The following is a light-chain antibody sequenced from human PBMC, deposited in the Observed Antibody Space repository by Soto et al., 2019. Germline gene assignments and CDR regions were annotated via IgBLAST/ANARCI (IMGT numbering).Light chain of an antibody. J-gene: IGKJ3*01. CDR3: QQTYSIPLT. CDR2: DAS. Sequence: DIQMTQSPAFLSMSVGDRLTISCRASQTISNYLTWYQQKIGEAPKRLIYDASTLESGVPSRFSASGSGTDFTLIISGLQREDFATYFCQQTYSIPLTFGPGTKVEI. CDR1: QTISNY. V-gene: IGKV1-39*01.